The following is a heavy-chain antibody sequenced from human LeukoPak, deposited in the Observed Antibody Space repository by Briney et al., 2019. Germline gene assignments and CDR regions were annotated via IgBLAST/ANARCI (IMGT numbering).Heavy chain of an antibody. Sequence: SVKVSCKASLGTFSRYAISWVRQAPGQGLEWMGGIIPMFGIANYAQKFQGRITITADESTSTAYMELSSLRSEDTAVYYCARDRPYTGGWRGFDYWGQGTLVTVSS. V-gene: IGHV1-69*13. CDR3: ARDRPYTGGWRGFDY. CDR2: IIPMFGIA. D-gene: IGHD6-19*01. CDR1: LGTFSRYA. J-gene: IGHJ4*02.